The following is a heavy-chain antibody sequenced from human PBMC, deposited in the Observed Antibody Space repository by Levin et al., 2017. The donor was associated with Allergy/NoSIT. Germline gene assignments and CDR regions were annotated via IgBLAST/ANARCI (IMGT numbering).Heavy chain of an antibody. J-gene: IGHJ5*02. CDR1: GFTFSSYW. CDR3: ARDPNVLLWFRETPNWFDP. Sequence: ETLSLTCAASGFTFSSYWMHWVRQAPGKGLVWVSRINRDGSSTSYADSVKGRFTISRDNAKNTMYLQMNSLRAEDTAVYYCARDPNVLLWFRETPNWFDPWGQGTLVTVSS. D-gene: IGHD3-10*01. CDR2: INRDGSST. V-gene: IGHV3-74*01.